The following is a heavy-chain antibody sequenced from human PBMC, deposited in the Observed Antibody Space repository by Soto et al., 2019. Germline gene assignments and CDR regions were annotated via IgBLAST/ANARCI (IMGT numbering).Heavy chain of an antibody. Sequence: GGSLRLSCAASGFTFSTYGIHWVRQAPGKGLEWVAVIWHDGSNKYYADSVKGRFTISRDNSKSTLYLQMDSLRAEDTAVYYCARAVGPYDYWGQGTLVTV. CDR3: ARAVGPYDY. J-gene: IGHJ4*02. D-gene: IGHD1-26*01. CDR2: IWHDGSNK. V-gene: IGHV3-33*01. CDR1: GFTFSTYG.